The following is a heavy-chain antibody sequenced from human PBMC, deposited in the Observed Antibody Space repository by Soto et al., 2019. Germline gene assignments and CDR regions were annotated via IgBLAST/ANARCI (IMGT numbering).Heavy chain of an antibody. CDR1: GYTFTSYA. CDR3: ARAWDDFWSGYYMVY. D-gene: IGHD3-3*01. CDR2: INAGNGNT. J-gene: IGHJ4*02. Sequence: GASVKVSCKTSGYTFTSYAMHWVRQAPGQRLEWMGWINAGNGNTKYSQKFQGRVTITRDTSASTAYMELSSLRSEDTAVYYCARAWDDFWSGYYMVYWGQGTLVTVSS. V-gene: IGHV1-3*01.